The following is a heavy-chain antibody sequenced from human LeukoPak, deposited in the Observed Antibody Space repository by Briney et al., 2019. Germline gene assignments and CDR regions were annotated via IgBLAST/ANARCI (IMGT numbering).Heavy chain of an antibody. Sequence: GGSLRLSCAASGFTFSSYSMNWVRQAPGKGLEWVSSISSSSYIYYADSVKGRFTISRDNAKNSLYLQMNSLRAEDTAVYYCARGEITIFGVVITVFDYWGQGTLVTVSS. CDR1: GFTFSSYS. V-gene: IGHV3-21*01. D-gene: IGHD3-3*01. J-gene: IGHJ4*02. CDR3: ARGEITIFGVVITVFDY. CDR2: ISSSSYI.